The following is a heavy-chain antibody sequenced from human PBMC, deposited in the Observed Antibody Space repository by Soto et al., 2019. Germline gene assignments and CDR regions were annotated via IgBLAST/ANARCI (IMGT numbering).Heavy chain of an antibody. CDR3: ARDLNYYDSSGYETSDYYYGMDV. Sequence: ASVNFSCKASGYTFTGYYMHWVRQAPGQGLEWMGWINPNSGGTNYAQKFQGWVTMTRDTSISTAYMELSRLRSDDTAVYYCARDLNYYDSSGYETSDYYYGMDVWGQGTTVTVSS. J-gene: IGHJ6*02. CDR1: GYTFTGYY. V-gene: IGHV1-2*04. D-gene: IGHD3-22*01. CDR2: INPNSGGT.